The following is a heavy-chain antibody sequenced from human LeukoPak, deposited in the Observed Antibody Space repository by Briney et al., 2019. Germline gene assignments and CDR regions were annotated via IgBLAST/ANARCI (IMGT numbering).Heavy chain of an antibody. Sequence: GGSLRLSCAASGFTFSSYGMHWVRQAPGKGLEWVAVISYDGSNKYYADSVKGRFTISRDNSKNTLYLQMNSLRAEDTAVYYCAKASGGRCEPGDYWGQGTLVTVSS. CDR2: ISYDGSNK. CDR1: GFTFSSYG. CDR3: AKASGGRCEPGDY. J-gene: IGHJ4*02. D-gene: IGHD2-15*01. V-gene: IGHV3-30*18.